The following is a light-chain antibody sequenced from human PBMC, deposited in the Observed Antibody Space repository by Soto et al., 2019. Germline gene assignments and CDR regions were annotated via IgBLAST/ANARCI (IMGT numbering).Light chain of an antibody. CDR3: QQRSNWPLT. CDR2: DAS. Sequence: EIVLTQSPATLSLSPGERATLSCRASQSVSSDLAWYQQKPGQAPRLLIYDASNRATGIPARFSGSGSGTDFTLTISSLEPEDFAVYYCQQRSNWPLTFGPGNKLEIK. CDR1: QSVSSD. V-gene: IGKV3-11*01. J-gene: IGKJ2*01.